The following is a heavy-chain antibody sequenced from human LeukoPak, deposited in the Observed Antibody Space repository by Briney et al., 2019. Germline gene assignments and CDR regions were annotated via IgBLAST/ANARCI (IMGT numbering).Heavy chain of an antibody. Sequence: GGSLRLSCAASGFTFSSYPMNWVRQAPGKGLEWVSYISSSGSTIYYADSVKGRFTISRDNAKNSLYLQMNSLRAEDTAVYYCARGHGSANCSGGSCYPVYFDYWGQGTLVTVSS. CDR1: GFTFSSYP. CDR3: ARGHGSANCSGGSCYPVYFDY. J-gene: IGHJ4*02. D-gene: IGHD2-15*01. V-gene: IGHV3-48*03. CDR2: ISSSGSTI.